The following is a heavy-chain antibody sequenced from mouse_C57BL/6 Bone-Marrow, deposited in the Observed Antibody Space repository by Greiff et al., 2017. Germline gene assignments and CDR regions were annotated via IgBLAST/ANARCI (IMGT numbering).Heavy chain of an antibody. Sequence: VHLVESGPGLVQPSQSLSITCTVSGFSLTSYGVHWVRQSPGKGLEWLGVIWRGGSTDYNAAFMSRLSITKDNPKSQVFFKMNSLQADDTAIYYCAKTPPYYYEDYYAMDYWGQGTSVTVSS. D-gene: IGHD1-1*01. V-gene: IGHV2-5*01. CDR3: AKTPPYYYEDYYAMDY. J-gene: IGHJ4*01. CDR2: IWRGGST. CDR1: GFSLTSYG.